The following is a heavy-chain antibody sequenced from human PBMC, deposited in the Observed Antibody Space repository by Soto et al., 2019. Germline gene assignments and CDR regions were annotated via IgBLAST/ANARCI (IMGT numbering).Heavy chain of an antibody. CDR1: GFTFSSYG. D-gene: IGHD3-10*01. V-gene: IGHV3-33*01. J-gene: IGHJ6*03. Sequence: GGSLRLSCAASGFTFSSYGMHWVRQAPGKGLEWVAVIWYNGSNKYYADSVKGRFTISRDNSKNTLYLQMNSLRAEDTAVYYCARDRWPQFGELLYPVYYYYYMDVWGKGTTVTVSS. CDR2: IWYNGSNK. CDR3: ARDRWPQFGELLYPVYYYYYMDV.